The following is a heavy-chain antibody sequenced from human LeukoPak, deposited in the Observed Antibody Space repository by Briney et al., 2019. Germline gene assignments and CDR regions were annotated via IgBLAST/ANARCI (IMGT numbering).Heavy chain of an antibody. J-gene: IGHJ6*02. CDR2: IYYSGST. CDR1: GGSISSYY. V-gene: IGHV4-59*01. Sequence: SETLSLTCTVSGGSISSYYWSWIRQPPGKGLEWIGYIYYSGSTNYNPSLKSRVTISVDTSKNQFSLKLSSVTAADTAVYYCARASYYYYGMDVWGQGTTVTVSS. CDR3: ARASYYYYGMDV.